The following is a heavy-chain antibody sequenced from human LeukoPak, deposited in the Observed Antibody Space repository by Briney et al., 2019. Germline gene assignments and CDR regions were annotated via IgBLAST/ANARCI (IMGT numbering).Heavy chain of an antibody. D-gene: IGHD3-10*01. V-gene: IGHV3-30-3*01. J-gene: IGHJ4*02. Sequence: GGSLRLSCAASGFTFSTYAIHWVRQAPGKGLEWVAVISYDGSNKYFADSVKGRFTISRDDSKNTLSLQMNSLRTEDTAVYYCARAGSSGFYGSGSSNFDFWGQGTLVTV. CDR2: ISYDGSNK. CDR1: GFTFSTYA. CDR3: ARAGSSGFYGSGSSNFDF.